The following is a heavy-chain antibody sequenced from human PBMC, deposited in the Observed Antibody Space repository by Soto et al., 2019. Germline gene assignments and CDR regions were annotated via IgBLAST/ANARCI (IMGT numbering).Heavy chain of an antibody. CDR3: ARISRSLPGSGWYYFDY. CDR2: IDWDDDK. D-gene: IGHD6-19*01. V-gene: IGHV2-70*11. CDR1: GFSLSTSGMC. J-gene: IGHJ4*02. Sequence: GSGPTLVNPTQTLTLTCTFSGFSLSTSGMCVSWIRQPPGKALEWLARIDWDDDKYYSTSLKTRLTISKDTSKNQVVLTMTNMDPVDTATYYCARISRSLPGSGWYYFDYWGQGTLVTVSS.